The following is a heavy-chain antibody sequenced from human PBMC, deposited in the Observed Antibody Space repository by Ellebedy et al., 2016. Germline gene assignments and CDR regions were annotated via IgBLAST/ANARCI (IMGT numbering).Heavy chain of an antibody. CDR2: IIPIFGTA. Sequence: ASVKVSCKASGGTFSSYAISWVRQAPGQGLEWMGGIIPIFGTANYAQKFQGRVTITADESTSTAYMELSSLRSEDTAVYYCARDSVVVGRGAFGIWGQGTMVTVSS. V-gene: IGHV1-69*13. CDR3: ARDSVVVGRGAFGI. CDR1: GGTFSSYA. D-gene: IGHD2-15*01. J-gene: IGHJ3*02.